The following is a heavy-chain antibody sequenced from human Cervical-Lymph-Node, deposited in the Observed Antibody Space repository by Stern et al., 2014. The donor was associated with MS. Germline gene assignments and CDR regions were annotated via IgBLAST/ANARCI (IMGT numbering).Heavy chain of an antibody. CDR3: AKGGSGSYLD. CDR1: GFVFRRYA. Sequence: LLESGGGVVQPGRSLRLSCAASGFVFRRYALHWVRQAPGKGLEWVALISYDGRDKYYTDSVKGRFTVSRDNSNNTVDLEMNSLRLEDTAVYYCAKGGSGSYLDWGQGSLVTVSS. D-gene: IGHD1-26*01. CDR2: ISYDGRDK. V-gene: IGHV3-30*04. J-gene: IGHJ4*02.